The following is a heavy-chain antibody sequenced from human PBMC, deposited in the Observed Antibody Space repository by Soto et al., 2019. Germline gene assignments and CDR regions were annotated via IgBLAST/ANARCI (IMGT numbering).Heavy chain of an antibody. CDR2: IIPLFGTP. D-gene: IGHD1-26*01. CDR3: ARGWETVGTTTPFAY. Sequence: QVQLVQSGAEVKKPGSSVKVSCKASGGTFSNYAINWVRQAPGQGLEWMGGIIPLFGTPNYAKKFQGRVTFTAHKSKSTAYMEQKSLRSDDTAVYYCARGWETVGTTTPFAYWGQGTLVTVSS. J-gene: IGHJ4*02. CDR1: GGTFSNYA. V-gene: IGHV1-69*06.